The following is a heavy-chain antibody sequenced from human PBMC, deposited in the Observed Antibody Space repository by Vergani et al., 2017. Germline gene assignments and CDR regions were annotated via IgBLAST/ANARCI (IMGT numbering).Heavy chain of an antibody. J-gene: IGHJ4*02. CDR3: ARAGGSSTSSYYFDY. D-gene: IGHD2-2*01. Sequence: QVQLVQSGAEVKKPGASVKVSCKASGYTFTSYGIRWVRQAPGQGLEWMGWISAYNGNTNYAQKLQGRVTMTTDTATSTAYIELRSLRSDHTAVYYCARAGGSSTSSYYFDYWGQGTLVTVSS. CDR2: ISAYNGNT. CDR1: GYTFTSYG. V-gene: IGHV1-18*01.